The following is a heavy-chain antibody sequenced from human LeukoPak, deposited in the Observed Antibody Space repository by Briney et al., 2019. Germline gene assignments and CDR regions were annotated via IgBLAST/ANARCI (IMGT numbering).Heavy chain of an antibody. CDR3: ARVSDDYGDYGLRGVLIDY. J-gene: IGHJ4*02. D-gene: IGHD4-17*01. CDR1: GYSISSGYY. CDR2: IYYSGST. Sequence: SETLSLTCTVSGYSISSGYYWGWIRQPPGKGLEWIGSIYYSGSTYYNPSLKSRVTISVDTSKNQFSLKLSSVTAADTAVYYCARVSDDYGDYGLRGVLIDYWGQGTLVTVSS. V-gene: IGHV4-38-2*02.